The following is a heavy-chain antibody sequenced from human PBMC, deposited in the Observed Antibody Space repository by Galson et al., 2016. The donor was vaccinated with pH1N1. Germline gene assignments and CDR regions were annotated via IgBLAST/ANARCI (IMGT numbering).Heavy chain of an antibody. Sequence: SLRLSCAASGFSFSSYAMTWVRQAPGKGLEWVASINDGGGDTYYADSVQGRFTISRDNSKNTVSLQMNSLRAEDTAVFYCARSSDVPAYYGLDVLGQGITVSVSS. J-gene: IGHJ6*02. CDR2: INDGGGDT. CDR3: ARSSDVPAYYGLDV. V-gene: IGHV3-23*01. D-gene: IGHD6-6*01. CDR1: GFSFSSYA.